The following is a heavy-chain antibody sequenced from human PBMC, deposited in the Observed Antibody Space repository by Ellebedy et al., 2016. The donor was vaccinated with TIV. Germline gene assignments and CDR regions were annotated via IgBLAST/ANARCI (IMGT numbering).Heavy chain of an antibody. J-gene: IGHJ4*02. V-gene: IGHV4-59*11. Sequence: MPSETLSLTCTVSGGSLTNHFWSWIRQPPGKGLEWIASIYYTGSANYNPSLKRRATVSIDTSKNQFSLKLSSVTAADTAVYFCARQLDYGDQIFDYWGQGTLVTVSS. CDR1: GGSLTNHF. CDR2: IYYTGSA. D-gene: IGHD4-17*01. CDR3: ARQLDYGDQIFDY.